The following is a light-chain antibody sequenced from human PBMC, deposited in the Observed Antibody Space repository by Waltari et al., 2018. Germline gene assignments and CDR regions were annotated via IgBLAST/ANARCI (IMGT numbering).Light chain of an antibody. CDR1: SSDVGGYNY. J-gene: IGLJ2*01. V-gene: IGLV2-14*03. Sequence: QSALTQPASVSGSPGQSITISCTGTSSDVGGYNYVSWYQQHPGKAPKLMIYDVSNRPAGVSNGFSGSKSGNTASLTISGLQAEDEADYYCSSYISSSTLELFGGGTSLTVL. CDR2: DVS. CDR3: SSYISSSTLEL.